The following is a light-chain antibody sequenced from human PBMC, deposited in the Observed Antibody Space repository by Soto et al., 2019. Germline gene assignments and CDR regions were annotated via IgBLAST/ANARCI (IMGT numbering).Light chain of an antibody. CDR2: KAS. CDR1: QYISSY. Sequence: DIQMTQSPSSLSASVGDRVTITCRASQYISSYLNWYQQKPGKAPKLLIYKASSLESGVPSRFSGSGSGTEFTLTISSLQPDDFATYYCQQYNSYSRTFGQGTKVDIK. V-gene: IGKV1-5*03. CDR3: QQYNSYSRT. J-gene: IGKJ1*01.